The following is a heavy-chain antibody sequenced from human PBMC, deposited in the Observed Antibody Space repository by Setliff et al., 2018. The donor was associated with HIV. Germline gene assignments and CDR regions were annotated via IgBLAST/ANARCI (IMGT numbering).Heavy chain of an antibody. CDR2: INHSGTT. V-gene: IGHV4-34*01. Sequence: SETLSLTCAVYGGSLSGYHWSWIRQSPEKGLEWIGEINHSGTTYYTPSLKSRVSISVDTSRNQFSLRLNSVTAADTAVYYCARPTTGLGGGAAFDIWGQGTMVTVSS. D-gene: IGHD2-8*01. CDR3: ARPTTGLGGGAAFDI. CDR1: GGSLSGYH. J-gene: IGHJ3*02.